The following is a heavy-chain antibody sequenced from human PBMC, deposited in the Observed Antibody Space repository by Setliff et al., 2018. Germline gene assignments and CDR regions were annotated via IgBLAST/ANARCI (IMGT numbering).Heavy chain of an antibody. CDR1: GGPISSHY. V-gene: IGHV4-59*11. CDR2: IYFSGST. CDR3: AREQRSALFGY. J-gene: IGHJ4*02. D-gene: IGHD1-1*01. Sequence: SETLSLTWTVSGGPISSHYWSWIRQPPGKGLEWIGSIYFSGSTNYNPSLKSRGTLSVDTSKNQFSLKLSSVTAADTAVYYCAREQRSALFGYWGQGTLVTVSS.